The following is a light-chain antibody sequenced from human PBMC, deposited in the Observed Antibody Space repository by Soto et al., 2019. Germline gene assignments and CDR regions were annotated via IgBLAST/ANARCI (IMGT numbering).Light chain of an antibody. Sequence: AIQMTQSPSSLSASVGGRVAMTCRASQGIRNDLAWYQQKPGEAPKLLIYGASNLQTGVPSRFRGSGSDTDFTLTISNLQPEDCATYYCLQDYNYPRTFGLGTRVEIK. J-gene: IGKJ1*01. CDR2: GAS. CDR3: LQDYNYPRT. V-gene: IGKV1-6*01. CDR1: QGIRND.